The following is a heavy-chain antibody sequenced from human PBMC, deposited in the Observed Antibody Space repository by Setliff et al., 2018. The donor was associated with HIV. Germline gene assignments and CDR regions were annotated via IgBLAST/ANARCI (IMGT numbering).Heavy chain of an antibody. CDR3: ARDLDIVVVVAATEYGMDV. V-gene: IGHV1-2*02. CDR2: INPNSGGT. D-gene: IGHD2-15*01. Sequence: ASVKVSCKASGYTFTGYYMHWVRQAPGQGLEWMGWINPNSGGTNYAQKFQGRVTMTRDTAISTAYMELSRLRSDDTAVYYCARDLDIVVVVAATEYGMDVWGQGTTVTVSS. J-gene: IGHJ6*02. CDR1: GYTFTGYY.